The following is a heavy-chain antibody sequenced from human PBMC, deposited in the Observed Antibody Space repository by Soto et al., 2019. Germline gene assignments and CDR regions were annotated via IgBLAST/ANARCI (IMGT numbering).Heavy chain of an antibody. V-gene: IGHV4-31*03. D-gene: IGHD5-18*01. CDR2: IYYSGST. J-gene: IGHJ5*02. CDR3: ARASSTRGYSYGYWFDP. Sequence: SETLSLTCTVSGGSISSGDYYWSWIRQHPGKGLEWIGYIYYSGSTYYNPSLKSRVTMSVDTSKNQFSLKLSSVTAADTAVYYCARASSTRGYSYGYWFDPWGQGTLVTVSS. CDR1: GGSISSGDYY.